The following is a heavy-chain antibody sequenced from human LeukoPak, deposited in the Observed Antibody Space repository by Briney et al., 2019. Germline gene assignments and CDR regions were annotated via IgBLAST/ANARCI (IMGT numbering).Heavy chain of an antibody. D-gene: IGHD1-26*01. V-gene: IGHV3-48*03. CDR3: AREDRGSYYDYYYYMDV. CDR2: ISSSGSTI. Sequence: PGGSLRLSCAASGFTFSSYEMNWVRQAPGKGLEWVSYISSSGSTIYYADSVKGRFTISRDNAKNSLYLQMNSLRAEDTAVYYCAREDRGSYYDYYYYMDVWGKGTTVTISS. J-gene: IGHJ6*03. CDR1: GFTFSSYE.